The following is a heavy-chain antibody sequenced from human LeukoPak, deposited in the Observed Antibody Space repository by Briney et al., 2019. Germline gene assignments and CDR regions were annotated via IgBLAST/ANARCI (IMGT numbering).Heavy chain of an antibody. J-gene: IGHJ4*02. D-gene: IGHD1-26*01. CDR3: ARGCSGSFRSGGCY. Sequence: ASVKVSCKASGYTFTNHYVHWVRQAPGQGLEWMGLISPNGGSTNCAQKFQGRVTMTRDTSTSTVYMELSSLRSEDTAVYYCARGCSGSFRSGGCYWGQGTLVTVSS. CDR2: ISPNGGST. CDR1: GYTFTNHY. V-gene: IGHV1-46*01.